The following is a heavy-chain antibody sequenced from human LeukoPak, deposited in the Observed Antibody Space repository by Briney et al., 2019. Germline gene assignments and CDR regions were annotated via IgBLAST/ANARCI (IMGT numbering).Heavy chain of an antibody. CDR1: GFTFSGYA. Sequence: GGSLRLSCATSGFTFSGYAMTWVRQAPGKGLEWVSAISRSGGSTSYADSVKGRFTISRDNAKNTVYLQMNSLRAEDTAVYYCARGAWTAYYLDYWGQGTLVTVSS. CDR2: ISRSGGST. D-gene: IGHD3/OR15-3a*01. J-gene: IGHJ4*02. CDR3: ARGAWTAYYLDY. V-gene: IGHV3-23*01.